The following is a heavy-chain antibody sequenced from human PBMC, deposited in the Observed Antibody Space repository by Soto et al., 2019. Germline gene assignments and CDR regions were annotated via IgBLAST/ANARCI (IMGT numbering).Heavy chain of an antibody. CDR3: ARGGGGEYYDFWSGYYNFDY. Sequence: GASVKVSCKASGYTFTSYAMHWVRQAPGQRLEWMGWINAGNGNTKYSQKFQGRVTITRDTSASTAYMELSSLRSEDTAVYYCARGGGGEYYDFWSGYYNFDYWGQGTLVTVSS. J-gene: IGHJ4*02. CDR2: INAGNGNT. V-gene: IGHV1-3*01. D-gene: IGHD3-3*01. CDR1: GYTFTSYA.